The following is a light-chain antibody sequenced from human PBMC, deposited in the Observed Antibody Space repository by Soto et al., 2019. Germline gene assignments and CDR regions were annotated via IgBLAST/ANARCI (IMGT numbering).Light chain of an antibody. CDR2: DAS. CDR3: QQYDNLPPTWT. Sequence: DIQLTQSPSTLSAAVGDSVTITCRASQSISSWLAWYQQKPGKAPNLLIYDASNLETGVPSRFSGGGSGTHFTFTIRKLQPEDIATYYCQQYDNLPPTWTVGHGNKVDIK. CDR1: QSISSW. V-gene: IGKV1-33*01. J-gene: IGKJ1*01.